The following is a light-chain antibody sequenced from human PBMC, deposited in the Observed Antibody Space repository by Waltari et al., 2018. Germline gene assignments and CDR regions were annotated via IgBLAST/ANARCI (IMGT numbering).Light chain of an antibody. V-gene: IGKV3-20*01. CDR2: DTS. Sequence: EIVLTQSPGTLSLSPGDRATLSCRASQSVRRSLTWYQQKPGQAPRLLIYDTSTRATGIPDRFSGSGSGTDFSLTISRLEPEDFAVYYCQEYLNLPATFGQGTKVEIK. J-gene: IGKJ1*01. CDR1: QSVRRS. CDR3: QEYLNLPAT.